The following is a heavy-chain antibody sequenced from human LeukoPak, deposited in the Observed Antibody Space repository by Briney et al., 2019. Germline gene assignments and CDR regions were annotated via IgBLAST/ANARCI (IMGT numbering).Heavy chain of an antibody. D-gene: IGHD5-18*01. V-gene: IGHV1-69*13. CDR2: SIPIFGTA. J-gene: IGHJ3*02. CDR1: GGTFRTYA. Sequence: SVKVSCKAYGGTFRTYAISGVRQAPGQGREWMGGSIPIFGTANYAQKFQGRVTISADEFTRTAYVEVSSLRSEDTAVYYCARDAPSETTMVSAFDIWGQGTMVTVSS. CDR3: ARDAPSETTMVSAFDI.